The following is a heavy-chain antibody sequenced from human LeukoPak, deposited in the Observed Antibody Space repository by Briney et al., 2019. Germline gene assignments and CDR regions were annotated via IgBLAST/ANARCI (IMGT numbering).Heavy chain of an antibody. CDR1: GFTFSTYW. D-gene: IGHD1-26*01. J-gene: IGHJ3*02. Sequence: PGGSLRLSCAASGFTFSTYWMHWVRQAPGKGLVWVSHINSNGGTTNYADSVKGRFTISRDNAKNTLFLQVNSLRAEDTAVYYCARDDWGIVGATIGEEYDAFDIWGQGTMVTVSS. CDR3: ARDDWGIVGATIGEEYDAFDI. V-gene: IGHV3-74*01. CDR2: INSNGGTT.